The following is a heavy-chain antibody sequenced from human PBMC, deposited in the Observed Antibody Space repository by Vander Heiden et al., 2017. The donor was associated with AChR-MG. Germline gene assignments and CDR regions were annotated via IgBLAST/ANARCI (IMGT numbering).Heavy chain of an antibody. J-gene: IGHJ6*02. D-gene: IGHD3-16*01. CDR2: INHSGST. CDR1: GGSFSGYY. V-gene: IGHV4-34*01. CDR3: ARAPRVGAARYYYGMDV. Sequence: QVQLQQWGAGLLKPSQTLSLTCAAYGGSFSGYYWSWIRQPPGKGLEWIGEINHSGSTNYNPSLKSRVTISVDTSKNQFSLKLSSVTAADTAVYYCARAPRVGAARYYYGMDVWGQGTTVTVSS.